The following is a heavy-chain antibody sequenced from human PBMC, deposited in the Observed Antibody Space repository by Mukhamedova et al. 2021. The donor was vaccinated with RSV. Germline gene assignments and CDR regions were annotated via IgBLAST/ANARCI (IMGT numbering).Heavy chain of an antibody. D-gene: IGHD5-24*01. V-gene: IGHV7-4-1*02. J-gene: IGHJ4*01. CDR3: ARESRGPFDH. CDR2: INTHTGDP. CDR1: GYSFTSHA. Sequence: ASGYSFTSHAINWVRQAPGQGLEWMGWINTHTGDPTYAQGFTGRIVFSLDTSVSTAYLQISSLKAEDTAIYYCARESRGPFDHWG.